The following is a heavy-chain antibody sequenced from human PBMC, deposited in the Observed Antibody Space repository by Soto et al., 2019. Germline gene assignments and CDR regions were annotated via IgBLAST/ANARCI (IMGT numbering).Heavy chain of an antibody. CDR2: IKPDGSST. V-gene: IGHV3-74*01. CDR3: TGAATGTRSAGES. J-gene: IGHJ5*02. CDR1: GFTFSGYT. Sequence: GGSLRLSCAASGFTFSGYTMHWVRQPPGRGLVWVSRIKPDGSSTTYVDSVKGRFAISRDNAKNTLYLQMNSLTTEDTAVYYCTGAATGTRSAGESWGQGTLVTVSS. D-gene: IGHD3-10*01.